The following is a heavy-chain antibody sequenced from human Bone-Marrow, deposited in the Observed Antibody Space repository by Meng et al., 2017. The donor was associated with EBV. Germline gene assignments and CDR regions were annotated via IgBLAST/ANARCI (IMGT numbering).Heavy chain of an antibody. CDR2: INHSRST. J-gene: IGHJ5*02. Sequence: QVQLQSGGAGLLKPSETRSLTCAVYGGSFSGYYWSWIRQPPGKGLEWIGEINHSRSTNYNPSLKSRVTISVDTSKNQFSLKLSSVTAADTAVYYCAREVYNWFDPWGQGTLVTVSS. CDR3: AREVYNWFDP. D-gene: IGHD6-6*01. V-gene: IGHV4-34*01. CDR1: GGSFSGYY.